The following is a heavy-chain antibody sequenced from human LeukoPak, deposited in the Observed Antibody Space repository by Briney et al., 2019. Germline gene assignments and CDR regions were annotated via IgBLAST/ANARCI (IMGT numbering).Heavy chain of an antibody. J-gene: IGHJ4*02. D-gene: IGHD3-22*01. CDR2: ISGCGGST. CDR1: GFPFSSYA. V-gene: IGHV3-23*01. Sequence: GGSLRLSCAASGFPFSSYAMSWVRQAPGKGLEWVSAISGCGGSTYYADSVKGRFTSSRDDSKSTLYLQMNSLRAEDTAVYYCAKGYYYDSSGYSDFDYWGQGPLVTVSS. CDR3: AKGYYYDSSGYSDFDY.